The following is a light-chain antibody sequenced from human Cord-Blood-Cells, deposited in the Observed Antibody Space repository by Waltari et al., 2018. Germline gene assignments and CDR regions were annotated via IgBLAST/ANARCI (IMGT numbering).Light chain of an antibody. CDR3: QQYGSSPYT. CDR2: GES. Sequence: EIVLTQSPGTLSSSPGDRSTLSCRASQSVSSSYLAWYQQKPGQAPRILIYGESSRATGIPDRFSGSGSGTDFTLTISRLEPEDFAVYYCQQYGSSPYTFGQGTKLEIK. CDR1: QSVSSSY. V-gene: IGKV3-20*01. J-gene: IGKJ2*01.